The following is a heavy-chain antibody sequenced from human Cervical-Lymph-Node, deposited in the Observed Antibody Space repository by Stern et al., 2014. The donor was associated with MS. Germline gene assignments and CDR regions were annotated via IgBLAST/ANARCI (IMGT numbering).Heavy chain of an antibody. J-gene: IGHJ6*02. V-gene: IGHV1-46*01. CDR3: AREVAGHRLGMMDV. D-gene: IGHD6-19*01. CDR1: GYTFISYY. CDR2: INPSGGSA. Sequence: QVQLVQSGAEVKKPGASVKVSCKASGYTFISYYMHWARHAPGQGIQWMGIINPSGGSASYAQKFQGRVTMTRDTSTSTVYMELRSLRSDDTAVYYCAREVAGHRLGMMDVWGQGTTVTVSS.